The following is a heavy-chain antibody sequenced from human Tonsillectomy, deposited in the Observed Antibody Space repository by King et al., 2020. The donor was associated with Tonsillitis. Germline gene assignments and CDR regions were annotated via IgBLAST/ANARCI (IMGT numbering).Heavy chain of an antibody. J-gene: IGHJ4*02. CDR2: ISISFITI. CDR1: GFTFSSYE. CDR3: ARVPASGWYADY. V-gene: IGHV3-48*03. Sequence: VQLVESGGGFIQPGGSLRLSCAASGFTFSSYEMNWVRQSPGKGLEWVSYISISFITIYYADTVKGRFTISRDNAKSALYLQMNSLRVEDTAVYYCARVPASGWYADYWGQGTLVTVSS. D-gene: IGHD6-19*01.